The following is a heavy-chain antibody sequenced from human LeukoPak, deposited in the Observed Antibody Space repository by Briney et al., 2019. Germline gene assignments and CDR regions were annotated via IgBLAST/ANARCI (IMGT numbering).Heavy chain of an antibody. Sequence: ASVTVSCKASGYTFTSYYMHWVRQAPGQGLEWMGIINPSGGSTSYAQKFQGRVTMTRDTSTSTVYMELSSLRSEDTAVYYCARGPPRIAVAAYYFDYWGQGTLVTVSS. D-gene: IGHD6-19*01. CDR1: GYTFTSYY. J-gene: IGHJ4*02. CDR2: INPSGGST. CDR3: ARGPPRIAVAAYYFDY. V-gene: IGHV1-46*01.